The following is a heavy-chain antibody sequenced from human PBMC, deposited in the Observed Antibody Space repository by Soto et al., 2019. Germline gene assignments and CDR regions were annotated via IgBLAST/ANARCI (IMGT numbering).Heavy chain of an antibody. V-gene: IGHV1-18*01. J-gene: IGHJ6*02. CDR3: ARDGDLTIYYYYGMDV. CDR1: GYTFTSYG. Sequence: ASVKVSCKASGYTFTSYGISWVRQAPGQGLEWMGWISAYNGNTNYAQKLQGRVTMTTDTSTSTAYMELRSLRSDDTAVYYCARDGDLTIYYYYGMDVWGQGTTVTVSS. D-gene: IGHD4-4*01. CDR2: ISAYNGNT.